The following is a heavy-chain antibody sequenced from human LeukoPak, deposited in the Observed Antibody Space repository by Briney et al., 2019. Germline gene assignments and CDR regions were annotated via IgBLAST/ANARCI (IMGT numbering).Heavy chain of an antibody. J-gene: IGHJ3*02. CDR3: ARDLGGSYGGGGAFDI. Sequence: PGGSLRLSCAASGFTFSSYGMHWVRQAPGKGLEWVAVIWYDGSNKYYADSVKGRFTISRDNSKNTLYLQMNSLRAEDTAVYYCARDLGGSYGGGGAFDIWGQGTMVTVSS. CDR1: GFTFSSYG. V-gene: IGHV3-33*01. D-gene: IGHD1-26*01. CDR2: IWYDGSNK.